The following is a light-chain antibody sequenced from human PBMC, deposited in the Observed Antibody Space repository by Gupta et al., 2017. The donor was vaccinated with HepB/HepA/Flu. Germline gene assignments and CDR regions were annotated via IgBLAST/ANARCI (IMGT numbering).Light chain of an antibody. CDR1: RSNIGAGYD. CDR2: GDS. CDR3: QSYDISLSAWV. V-gene: IGLV1-40*01. J-gene: IGLJ3*02. Sequence: QSVLTQPPSVSGAPGQRVTISCTGSRSNIGAGYDVHWSQQLPGAAPKLLIYGDSNRPSGVPDRFSVSKSGTSASLAITGLQAEDEAYYYCQSYDISLSAWVFGGGTKLTVL.